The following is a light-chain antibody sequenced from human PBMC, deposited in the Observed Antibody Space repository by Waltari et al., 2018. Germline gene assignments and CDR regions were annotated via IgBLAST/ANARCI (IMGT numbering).Light chain of an antibody. Sequence: DIQMTQSPSTLSASVGDRVTITCRASQSLSSWLAWSQQKPGKAPKLLIFNASNLESGGPTRFSGGGSGTEFTFTIDSLQPDDFATYYCQQYNTYPWTFGQGTKVDIK. CDR1: QSLSSW. CDR2: NAS. V-gene: IGKV1-5*03. CDR3: QQYNTYPWT. J-gene: IGKJ1*01.